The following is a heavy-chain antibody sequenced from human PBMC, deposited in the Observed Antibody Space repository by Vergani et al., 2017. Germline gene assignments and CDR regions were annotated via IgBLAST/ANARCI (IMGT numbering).Heavy chain of an antibody. CDR2: IYYSGST. CDR3: ASTLGIVGATTFDY. CDR1: GGSISSYY. V-gene: IGHV4-59*01. J-gene: IGHJ4*02. D-gene: IGHD1-26*01. Sequence: QVQLQESGPGLVKPSETLSLTCTVSGGSISSYYWSWIRQPPGKGLEWIGYIYYSGSTNYNPSLKSRVTISVDTSKNQFSLKLSSVTAADTAVYYCASTLGIVGATTFDYWGQGTLVTGSS.